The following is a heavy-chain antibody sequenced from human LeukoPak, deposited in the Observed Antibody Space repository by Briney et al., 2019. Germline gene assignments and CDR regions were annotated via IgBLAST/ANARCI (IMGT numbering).Heavy chain of an antibody. CDR3: ARDPGFDY. CDR1: GGSISSGSYY. Sequence: SQTLSLTCTVSGGSISSGSYYWSWIRQPAGKGLEWIGRIYTSGSTNYNPSLKSRVTISVDTSKNQFSLKLSSVTAADTAVYYCARDPGFDYWGQGTLVTVSS. D-gene: IGHD3-10*01. CDR2: IYTSGST. V-gene: IGHV4-61*02. J-gene: IGHJ4*02.